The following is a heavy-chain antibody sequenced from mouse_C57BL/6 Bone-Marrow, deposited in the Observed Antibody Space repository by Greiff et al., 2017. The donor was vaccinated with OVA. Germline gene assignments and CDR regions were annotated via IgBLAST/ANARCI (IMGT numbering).Heavy chain of an antibody. D-gene: IGHD1-1*01. CDR2: INPKNGGT. J-gene: IGHJ1*03. CDR1: GYTFTDYY. CDR3: AHYCEGRSYWYFDV. Sequence: EVQLQQSGPELVKPGASVKISCKASGYTFTDYYMNWVKQSHGKSLEWIGDINPKNGGTSYNQKFKGKATLTVDKSSSTAYMELRSLTSEDSAVDYCAHYCEGRSYWYFDVWGTGTTVTVSS. V-gene: IGHV1-26*01.